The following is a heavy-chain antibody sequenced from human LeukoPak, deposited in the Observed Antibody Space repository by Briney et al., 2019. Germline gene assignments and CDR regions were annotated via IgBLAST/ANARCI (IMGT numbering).Heavy chain of an antibody. D-gene: IGHD3-22*01. J-gene: IGHJ4*02. CDR3: AKGSGYYPEGSDY. CDR1: GFTFSSYA. Sequence: GGSLRPSCAASGFTFSSYAMSWVRQAPGKGLEWVSGISGSGGSTYYADSVKGRFTISRDNSKNTLYLQMNNLRAEDTAVYYCAKGSGYYPEGSDYWGQGTLVTVSS. V-gene: IGHV3-23*01. CDR2: ISGSGGST.